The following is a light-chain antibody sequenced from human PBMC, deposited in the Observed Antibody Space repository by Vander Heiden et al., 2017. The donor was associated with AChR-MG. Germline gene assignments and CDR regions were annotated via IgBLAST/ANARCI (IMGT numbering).Light chain of an antibody. Sequence: QSVLTQPPSASGTPGQRVTISCSGGSSNIGNNYVYWYQQVPGTAPKLLIYTQNQRPPGVPDRFSGSKSGTSASLAISGLRSEDEADYYCAAWDDTLGAVFGGGTKLTVL. V-gene: IGLV1-47*01. J-gene: IGLJ2*01. CDR3: AAWDDTLGAV. CDR2: TQN. CDR1: SSNIGNNY.